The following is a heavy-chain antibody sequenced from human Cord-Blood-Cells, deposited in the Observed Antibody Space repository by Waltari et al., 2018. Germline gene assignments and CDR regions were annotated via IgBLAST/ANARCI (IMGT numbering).Heavy chain of an antibody. J-gene: IGHJ5*02. Sequence: QVQLQQWGAGLLKPSETLSLTCAVYGGSFSGYDWSWHRQPPGKGPEWIGEINHSGSTNYNPSLKSRVTISVDTSKNQFSLKLSSVTAADTAVYYCARRTRDYGGNYNWFDPWGQGTLVTVSS. V-gene: IGHV4-34*01. CDR2: INHSGST. CDR1: GGSFSGYD. CDR3: ARRTRDYGGNYNWFDP. D-gene: IGHD4-17*01.